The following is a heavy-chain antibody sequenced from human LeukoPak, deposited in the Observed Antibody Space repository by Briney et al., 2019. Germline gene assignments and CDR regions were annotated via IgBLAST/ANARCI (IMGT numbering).Heavy chain of an antibody. CDR2: IIPILGIA. D-gene: IGHD3-3*01. J-gene: IGHJ4*02. V-gene: IGHV1-69*04. CDR3: AREISLNFGVVIPYYFDY. CDR1: GGTFSSYT. Sequence: GSSVKVSCKASGGTFSSYTISWVRQAPGQGLECMGRIIPILGIAHYAQTFQGRVTITADKSTSTAYMELSSLRSEDTAVYYCAREISLNFGVVIPYYFDYWGQGTLVTVSS.